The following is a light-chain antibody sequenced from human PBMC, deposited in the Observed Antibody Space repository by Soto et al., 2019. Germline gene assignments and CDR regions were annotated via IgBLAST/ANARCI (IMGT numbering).Light chain of an antibody. CDR2: KAS. Sequence: DIQMPQSPSTLSASVGDRVTITCRASQSISTWLAWYQQKPGKAPNLLIYKASTLESGVPSRFSGSGSGTEFTLTISSLQPDDFATYYCQQYNNYSYTFGQGTKVDIK. V-gene: IGKV1-5*03. CDR3: QQYNNYSYT. J-gene: IGKJ2*01. CDR1: QSISTW.